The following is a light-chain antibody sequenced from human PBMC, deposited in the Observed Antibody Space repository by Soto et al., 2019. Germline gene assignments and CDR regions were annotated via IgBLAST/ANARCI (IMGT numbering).Light chain of an antibody. Sequence: NFMLTQPHSVSDSPGKTVTISCTRRSGSIASYYVQRYQQRPGSSHTAVIYEDSQRPSVVPDRFSGSIDSSSNAASLTISRLKSEDEADYYCQSYDSSNHWVFGGGTKLTVL. V-gene: IGLV6-57*01. CDR1: SGSIASYY. CDR2: EDS. J-gene: IGLJ3*02. CDR3: QSYDSSNHWV.